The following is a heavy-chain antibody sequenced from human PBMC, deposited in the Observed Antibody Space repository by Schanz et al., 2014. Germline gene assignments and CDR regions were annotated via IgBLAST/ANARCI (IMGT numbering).Heavy chain of an antibody. V-gene: IGHV3-33*06. CDR2: IWYDGSNK. CDR1: GFTFSNYG. D-gene: IGHD6-6*01. J-gene: IGHJ6*02. CDR3: AKRRGGPSSEGLDQYYGMDA. Sequence: QVQLVESGGGVVQPGRSLRLSCAASGFTFSNYGMHWVRQAPGKGLEWVAVIWYDGSNKDYADSVKGRFTISRGNSKNMLYLQMNSLRGEATAVYFCAKRRGGPSSEGLDQYYGMDAGGQGPTVTGSS.